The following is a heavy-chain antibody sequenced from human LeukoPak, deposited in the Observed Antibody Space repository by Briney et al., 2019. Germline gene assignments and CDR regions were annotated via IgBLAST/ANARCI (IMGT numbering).Heavy chain of an antibody. Sequence: PGGSLRLSCAASGFTFSSYAMTWVRQAPGKGLEWVSAISGSGGGTYSADSVKGRFSISRDNSKNTLYLQLNSLRAEDTAVYYCAKALSTIAARPFDYWGQGTLVTVSS. CDR2: ISGSGGGT. CDR3: AKALSTIAARPFDY. J-gene: IGHJ4*02. CDR1: GFTFSSYA. V-gene: IGHV3-23*01. D-gene: IGHD6-6*01.